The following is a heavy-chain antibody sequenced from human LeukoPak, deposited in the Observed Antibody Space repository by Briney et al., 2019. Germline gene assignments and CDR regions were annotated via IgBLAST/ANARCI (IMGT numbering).Heavy chain of an antibody. Sequence: GGSLRLSCAASGLTFSRHWMSWVRQAPGKGLEWVANINQDGSEKYYVDSVKGRFTISRDNANNSLYLQMNSLRAEDTAVYYCARGGATTLFDYWGQGTLVTVSS. V-gene: IGHV3-7*01. D-gene: IGHD1-26*01. CDR2: INQDGSEK. CDR1: GLTFSRHW. J-gene: IGHJ4*02. CDR3: ARGGATTLFDY.